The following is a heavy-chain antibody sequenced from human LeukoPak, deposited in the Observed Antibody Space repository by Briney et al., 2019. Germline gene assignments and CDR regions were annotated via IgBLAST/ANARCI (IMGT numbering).Heavy chain of an antibody. V-gene: IGHV1-8*01. J-gene: IGHJ4*02. Sequence: ASVKVSCKASGYTFTSYDINWVRQATGQGLEWMGWMNPNSGNTGYAQKFQDRVTMTRNTSISTAYMELSSLRSDDTAVYYCARGPPNWGYDYWGPGTLVTVSS. CDR1: GYTFTSYD. CDR2: MNPNSGNT. D-gene: IGHD7-27*01. CDR3: ARGPPNWGYDY.